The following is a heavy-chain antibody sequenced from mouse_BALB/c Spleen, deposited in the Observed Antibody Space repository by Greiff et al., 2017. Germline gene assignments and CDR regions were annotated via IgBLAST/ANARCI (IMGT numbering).Heavy chain of an antibody. J-gene: IGHJ3*01. CDR2: INPSSGYT. V-gene: IGHV1-4*02. CDR1: GYTFTSYT. D-gene: IGHD3-2*01. Sequence: QVQLKESAAELARPGASVKMSCKASGYTFTSYTMHWVKQRPGQGLEWIGYINPSSGYTEYNQKFKDKTTLTADKSSSTAYMQLSSLTSEDSAVYYCARGPTVAYWGQGTLVTVSA. CDR3: ARGPTVAY.